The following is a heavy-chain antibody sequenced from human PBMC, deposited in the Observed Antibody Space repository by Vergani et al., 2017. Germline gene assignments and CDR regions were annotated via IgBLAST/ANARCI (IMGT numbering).Heavy chain of an antibody. CDR1: GGSFSGYY. J-gene: IGHJ6*02. CDR3: ARIPYYYDSSGYYSYYYGMDV. V-gene: IGHV4-34*01. CDR2: INHSGST. Sequence: QVQLQQWGAGLLKPSETLSLTCAVYGGSFSGYYWSWIRQPPGKGLEWIGEINHSGSTNYNPSLKSRVTISVDTSKNQFSLKLSSVTAADTAVYYCARIPYYYDSSGYYSYYYGMDVWGQGTTVTVSS. D-gene: IGHD3-22*01.